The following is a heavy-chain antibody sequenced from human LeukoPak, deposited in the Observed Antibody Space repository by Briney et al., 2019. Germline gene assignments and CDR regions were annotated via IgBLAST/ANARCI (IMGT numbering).Heavy chain of an antibody. CDR3: ARGPGMGDTNYMDI. V-gene: IGHV1-2*02. J-gene: IGHJ6*03. CDR2: INPNSGGT. Sequence: ASVKVSCKASGYTFTGYYMHWLRQAPGKGLEWMGWINPNSGGTNYAQKFQGRVTLTRDTSIRTAYMELSRLRSDDTAVYYCARGPGMGDTNYMDIWGKGTTVTVSS. CDR1: GYTFTGYY. D-gene: IGHD1-26*01.